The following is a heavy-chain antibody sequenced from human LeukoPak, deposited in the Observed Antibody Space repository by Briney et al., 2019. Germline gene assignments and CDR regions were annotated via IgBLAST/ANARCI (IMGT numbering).Heavy chain of an antibody. J-gene: IGHJ5*02. Sequence: SVKVSCKASGGTFSSYAISWVRQAPGQGLEWMGGIIPIFGTANYAQKFQGRVTITADKSTSTAYMELSSLRSEDTAVYYCASSYYDSSSSGWSDPWGQGTLVTVSS. CDR2: IIPIFGTA. CDR3: ASSYYDSSSSGWSDP. CDR1: GGTFSSYA. V-gene: IGHV1-69*06. D-gene: IGHD3-22*01.